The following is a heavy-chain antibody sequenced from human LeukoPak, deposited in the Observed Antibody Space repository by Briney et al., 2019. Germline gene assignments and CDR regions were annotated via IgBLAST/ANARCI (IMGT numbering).Heavy chain of an antibody. D-gene: IGHD3-10*01. CDR2: INHSGST. J-gene: IGHJ6*02. CDR1: GGSFSGYY. Sequence: PSETLSLTCAVYGGSFSGYYWSWIRQPPGKGLQWIGEINHSGSTNYNPSLESRVTISVDTSKNQFSLKLSSVTAADTAVYYCASTRLLLTYYYYGMDVWGQGTTVTVSS. CDR3: ASTRLLLTYYYYGMDV. V-gene: IGHV4-34*01.